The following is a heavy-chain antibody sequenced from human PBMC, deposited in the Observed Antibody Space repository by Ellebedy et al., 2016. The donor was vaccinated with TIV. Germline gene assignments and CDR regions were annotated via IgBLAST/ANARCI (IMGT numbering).Heavy chain of an antibody. J-gene: IGHJ4*02. D-gene: IGHD6-19*01. CDR2: ISGDGGTT. V-gene: IGHV3-43*02. CDR1: GFTFDDHS. CDR3: AKDSASGGPDY. Sequence: GESLKISCAASGFTFDDHSMHWVRQAPGKGLEWVSLISGDGGTTSYTDSVKGRFTISRDNSKNSLYLQMSSLRAEDTAFYYCAKDSASGGPDYWGQGTLVTVSS.